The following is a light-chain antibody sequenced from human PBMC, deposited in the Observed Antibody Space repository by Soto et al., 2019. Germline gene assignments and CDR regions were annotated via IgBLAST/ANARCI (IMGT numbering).Light chain of an antibody. CDR3: SSYATSNTYV. J-gene: IGLJ1*01. CDR1: SSDVGAYNY. Sequence: QSALTQPASVSGSPGQSITNSCTGTSSDVGAYNYVSWYQQHPGKAPKLMIYDVSNRPSGVSNRFSGSKSANTASLTISGLQAEDEADYYCSSYATSNTYVFGTGTKVTVL. CDR2: DVS. V-gene: IGLV2-14*03.